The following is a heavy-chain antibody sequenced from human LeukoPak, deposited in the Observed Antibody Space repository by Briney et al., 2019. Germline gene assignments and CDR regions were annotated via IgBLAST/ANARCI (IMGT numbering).Heavy chain of an antibody. CDR1: GFPLSTSGVG. Sequence: SGPTLVKPTQTLTLTCTFSGFPLSTSGVGVGWIRQPPGKALEWLALIYWDDDKRYSPSLKSRLTITKDTSKNQVVLTMTNMDPVDTATYYCAHGELGGDYFDYWGQGTLVTVSS. CDR2: IYWDDDK. V-gene: IGHV2-5*02. CDR3: AHGELGGDYFDY. D-gene: IGHD1-26*01. J-gene: IGHJ4*02.